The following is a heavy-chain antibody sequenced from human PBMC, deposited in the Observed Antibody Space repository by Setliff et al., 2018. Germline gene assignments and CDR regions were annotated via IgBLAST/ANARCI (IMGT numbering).Heavy chain of an antibody. Sequence: SVKVSCKASGGTFSSYGISWVRQAPGQGLEWMGGTIPIFGTTDYAQKFQGRVTITTDESTSTAYMELDSLRSEDTAVYYCARSPAVLGIVYLDPWGQGTLVTVSS. CDR1: GGTFSSYG. V-gene: IGHV1-69*05. J-gene: IGHJ5*02. CDR2: TIPIFGTT. CDR3: ARSPAVLGIVYLDP. D-gene: IGHD2-15*01.